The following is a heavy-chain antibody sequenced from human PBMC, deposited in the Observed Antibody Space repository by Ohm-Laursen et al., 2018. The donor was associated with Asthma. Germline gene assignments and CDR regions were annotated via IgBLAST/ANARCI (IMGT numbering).Heavy chain of an antibody. D-gene: IGHD3-3*01. Sequence: SSLRLSCTASGFTFRGYAMHWVRQAPGKGLEWVAVGGSYYDGGLKYYADSVNGRFTVSRDDSKNTLYLQMNSLRPDDTAVYYCARDVMEWYLPAFDFWGQGTLVTVSS. J-gene: IGHJ4*02. V-gene: IGHV3-30-3*01. CDR2: GGSYYDGGLK. CDR3: ARDVMEWYLPAFDF. CDR1: GFTFRGYA.